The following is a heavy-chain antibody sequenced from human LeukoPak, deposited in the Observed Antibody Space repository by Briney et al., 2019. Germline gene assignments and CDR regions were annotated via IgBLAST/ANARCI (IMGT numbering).Heavy chain of an antibody. CDR3: AKGTMGRGGLSLDY. CDR1: GFTFSSYG. D-gene: IGHD3-10*01. V-gene: IGHV3-30*02. CDR2: IWYGGSNK. Sequence: PGGSPRLSCAASGFTFSSYGMHWVRQAPGKGLEWVAVIWYGGSNKYYADSVKGRFTIPRDNSKNTLYLQMNSLRAEDTAVYYCAKGTMGRGGLSLDYWGQGTLVTVSS. J-gene: IGHJ4*02.